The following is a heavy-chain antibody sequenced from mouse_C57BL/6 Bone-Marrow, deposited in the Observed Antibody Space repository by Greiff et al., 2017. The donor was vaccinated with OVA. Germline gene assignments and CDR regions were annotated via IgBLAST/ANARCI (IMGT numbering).Heavy chain of an antibody. V-gene: IGHV5-4*01. CDR3: ERVYDYDGAY. Sequence: EVQRVESGGGLVKPGGSLKLSCAASGFTFSSYAMSWVRQTPEKRLEWVATISDGGSYTYYPDNVKGRFTISRDNAKNNLYLQMSHLKSEDTAMYYCERVYDYDGAYWGQGTLVTVSA. D-gene: IGHD2-4*01. CDR1: GFTFSSYA. J-gene: IGHJ3*01. CDR2: ISDGGSYT.